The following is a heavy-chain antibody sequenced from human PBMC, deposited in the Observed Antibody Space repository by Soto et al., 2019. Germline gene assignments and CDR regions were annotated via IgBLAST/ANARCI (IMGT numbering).Heavy chain of an antibody. J-gene: IGHJ4*02. CDR2: IYSGGRT. Sequence: EVQLVETGGGLIQPGGSLRLSCAASGFTVSSNYMSWVRQAPGQGLEWVSFIYSGGRTYYADSVKGRFTISRDNSKNTLYLQMNSLRAEDTAVYCCAREAISSDYFDYWGQGTLVIVSS. D-gene: IGHD3-22*01. V-gene: IGHV3-53*02. CDR1: GFTVSSNY. CDR3: AREAISSDYFDY.